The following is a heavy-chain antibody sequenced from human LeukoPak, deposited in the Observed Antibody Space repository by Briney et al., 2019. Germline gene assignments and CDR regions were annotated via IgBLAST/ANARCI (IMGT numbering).Heavy chain of an antibody. J-gene: IGHJ4*02. Sequence: HTGGSLRLSCAASGFTFSSYAMPWVRQAPGKGLEYVSAISSNGGSTYYANSVKGRFTISRDNSKNTLYLQMGSLRAEDMAVYYCARSSGYYDYWGQGTLVTVSS. D-gene: IGHD3-3*01. CDR3: ARSSGYYDY. CDR1: GFTFSSYA. CDR2: ISSNGGST. V-gene: IGHV3-64*01.